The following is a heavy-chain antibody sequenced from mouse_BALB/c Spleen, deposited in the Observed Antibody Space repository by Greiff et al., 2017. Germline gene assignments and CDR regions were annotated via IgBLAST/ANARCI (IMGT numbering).Heavy chain of an antibody. CDR2: IWAGGST. Sequence: QVQLQQSGPGLVAPSQSLSITCTVSGFSLTSYGVHWVRQAPGKGLEWLGVIWAGGSTNYNSALMSRLSISKDNSKSQVFLKMNSLQTDDTAMYYCASLTTVVARGFAYWGQGTLVTVSA. J-gene: IGHJ3*01. CDR3: ASLTTVVARGFAY. D-gene: IGHD1-1*01. V-gene: IGHV2-9*02. CDR1: GFSLTSYG.